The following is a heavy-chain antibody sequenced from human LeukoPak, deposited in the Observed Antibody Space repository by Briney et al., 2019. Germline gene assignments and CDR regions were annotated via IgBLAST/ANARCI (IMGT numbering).Heavy chain of an antibody. V-gene: IGHV3-7*01. CDR1: GFDFSGYW. D-gene: IGHD5-12*01. CDR2: MNHEGSET. CDR3: VRGGRATFDA. J-gene: IGHJ4*02. Sequence: GGSLRLSCAVSGFDFSGYWMTWVRQAPGKGREWVATMNHEGSETYYLHSVTGRFTISRDNAENSLYLLMNGLRPEDMALYYCVRGGRATFDAWGQGTLVTVSS.